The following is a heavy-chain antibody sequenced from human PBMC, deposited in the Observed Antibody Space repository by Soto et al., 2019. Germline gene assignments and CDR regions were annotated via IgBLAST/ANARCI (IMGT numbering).Heavy chain of an antibody. CDR1: GGTFSSYA. Sequence: QVQLVQSGAEVKKPGSSVKVSCKASGGTFSSYAISWVRQAPGQGLEWMGGIIPIFGTANYAQKFQCRVTITADESTSTAYMELRSLRSEDTAVYSCARGVSDIVVVVAATPYYFDYWGQGTLVTVSS. D-gene: IGHD2-15*01. V-gene: IGHV1-69*01. J-gene: IGHJ4*02. CDR3: ARGVSDIVVVVAATPYYFDY. CDR2: IIPIFGTA.